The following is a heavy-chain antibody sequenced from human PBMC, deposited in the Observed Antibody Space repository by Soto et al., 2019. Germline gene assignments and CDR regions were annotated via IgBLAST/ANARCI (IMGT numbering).Heavy chain of an antibody. CDR3: ARERCSGGSCHKSFDY. V-gene: IGHV4-59*01. Sequence: PSETLSLTCPVSGGSISSYYWSWIRQPPEKGLEWIGYIYYSGSTNYNPSLKSRVTISVDTSKNQFSLKLSSVTAADTAVYYCARERCSGGSCHKSFDYWGQGTLVTVSS. J-gene: IGHJ4*02. CDR1: GGSISSYY. D-gene: IGHD2-15*01. CDR2: IYYSGST.